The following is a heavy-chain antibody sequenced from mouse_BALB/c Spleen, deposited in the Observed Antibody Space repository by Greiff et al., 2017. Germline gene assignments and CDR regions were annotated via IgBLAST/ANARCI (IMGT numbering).Heavy chain of an antibody. V-gene: IGHV5-9-4*01. CDR1: GFTFSSYA. CDR2: ISSGGSYT. J-gene: IGHJ2*01. D-gene: IGHD1-1*01. CDR3: ARCTTVEDFDY. Sequence: EVKLMESGGGLVKPGGSLKLSCAASGFTFSSYAMSWVRQSPEKRLEWVAEISSGGSYTYYPDTVTGRFTISRDNAKNTLYLEMSSLRSEDTAMYYCARCTTVEDFDYWGQGTTLTVSS.